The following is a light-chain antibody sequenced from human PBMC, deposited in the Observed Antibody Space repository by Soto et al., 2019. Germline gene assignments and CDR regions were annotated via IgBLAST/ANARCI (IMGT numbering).Light chain of an antibody. Sequence: EIEMTQSPVTLSVSPGERATLSCRASQSVRNTVAWYQQTAGQPPRLLIYDASARATGVPARFSGSGSGTEFNLTISRLQAEDFAMYFWQQYHTMPRTFGQGTRVDIK. CDR3: QQYHTMPRT. CDR2: DAS. CDR1: QSVRNT. J-gene: IGKJ1*01. V-gene: IGKV3-15*01.